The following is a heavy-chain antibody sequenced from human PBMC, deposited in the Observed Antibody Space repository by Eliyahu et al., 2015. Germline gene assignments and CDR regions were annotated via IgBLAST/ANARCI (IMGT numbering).Heavy chain of an antibody. CDR2: INSRGGSA. CDR3: ARAIESGGCSTGTCYSRILKY. D-gene: IGHD2-15*01. Sequence: QVQLVQSGAEVKKPGASVKASCKASGYTFTNHFMHWVRQAPGQGLEWMGMINSRGGSAGYAQKFXDRVTMTSDTSTNTVYMELTSLTSEDTGVYYCARAIESGGCSTGTCYSRILKYWGQGTAVTVSS. V-gene: IGHV1-46*01. CDR1: GYTFTNHF. J-gene: IGHJ4*02.